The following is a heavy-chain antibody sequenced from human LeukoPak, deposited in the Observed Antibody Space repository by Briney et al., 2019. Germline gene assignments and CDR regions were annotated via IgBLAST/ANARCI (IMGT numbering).Heavy chain of an antibody. D-gene: IGHD3-9*01. CDR3: ARDKSEGDILTGGAYAFDI. V-gene: IGHV1-69*01. CDR2: IIPIFGTA. J-gene: IGHJ3*02. Sequence: SVKVSCKASGGTVSSYAIGWVRQAPGQGLEWMGGIIPIFGTANYAQKFQGRVTITADESTSTAYMELSSLRSEGTAVYYCARDKSEGDILTGGAYAFDIWGQGTMVTVSS. CDR1: GGTVSSYA.